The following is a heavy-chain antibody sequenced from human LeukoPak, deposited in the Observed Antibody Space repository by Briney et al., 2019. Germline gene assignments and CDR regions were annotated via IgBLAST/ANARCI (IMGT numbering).Heavy chain of an antibody. J-gene: IGHJ3*02. D-gene: IGHD3-22*01. CDR3: ATAGGDSSGLDAFDI. Sequence: GESLKISCKGSGYSFTSYWIGWVRQMPGKGLEWMGIIYPGDSDTRYSPSFQGQVTISADKSISTAYLQWSSLKASDTAMYYCATAGGDSSGLDAFDIWGQGTMVTVPS. CDR2: IYPGDSDT. V-gene: IGHV5-51*01. CDR1: GYSFTSYW.